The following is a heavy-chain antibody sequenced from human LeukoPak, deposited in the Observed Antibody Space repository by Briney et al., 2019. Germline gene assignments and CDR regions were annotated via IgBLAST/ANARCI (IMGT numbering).Heavy chain of an antibody. CDR1: GFTFSTYE. Sequence: PGGSLRLSCAASGFTFSTYEMNWVRQAPGKGLEWISYITSSGSTKYYADSVKGRYTISRENARNSLSLQTNSLRAGDTALYYCARSLYSSRSEWFYYNGLDVWGQGTTVTVSS. D-gene: IGHD3-3*01. V-gene: IGHV3-48*03. CDR2: ITSSGSTK. J-gene: IGHJ6*02. CDR3: ARSLYSSRSEWFYYNGLDV.